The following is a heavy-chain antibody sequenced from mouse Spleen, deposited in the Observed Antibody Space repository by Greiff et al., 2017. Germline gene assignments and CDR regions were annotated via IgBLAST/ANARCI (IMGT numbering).Heavy chain of an antibody. J-gene: IGHJ4*01. CDR1: GDSITSGY. CDR2: ISYSGST. CDR3: ARYKYGNHYYAMDY. D-gene: IGHD2-10*02. V-gene: IGHV3-8*02. Sequence: EVKLVESGPSLVKPSQTLSLTCSVTGDSITSGYWNWIRKFPGNKLEYMGYISYSGSTYYNPSLKSRISITRDTSKNQYYLQLNSVTTEDTATYYCARYKYGNHYYAMDYWGQGTSVTVSS.